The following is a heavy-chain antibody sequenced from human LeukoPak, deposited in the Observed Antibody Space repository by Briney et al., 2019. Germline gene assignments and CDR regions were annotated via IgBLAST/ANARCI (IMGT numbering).Heavy chain of an antibody. J-gene: IGHJ4*02. Sequence: PGGSLRLSCAASGFTFDDYAMHWVRQAPGKGLEWVSGISWNSGSIGYADSVKGRFTISRDNAKNSLYLQMNSLRAEDTALYYCAKGGYSYDPYYFDYWGKGTLVTVSS. D-gene: IGHD5-18*01. CDR3: AKGGYSYDPYYFDY. V-gene: IGHV3-9*01. CDR1: GFTFDDYA. CDR2: ISWNSGSI.